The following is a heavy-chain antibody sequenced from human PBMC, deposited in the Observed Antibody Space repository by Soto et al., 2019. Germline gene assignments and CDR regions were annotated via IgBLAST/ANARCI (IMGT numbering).Heavy chain of an antibody. V-gene: IGHV1-18*04. CDR1: GYTFTSYG. Sequence: ASVKVSCKASGYTFTSYGISWVRQAPGQGLEWMGWISAYNGNTNYAQKPQGRVTMTTDTSTSTAYMELRSLRSGDTAVYYCARAYYDFWSGYYSFDYWGQGTLVTVSS. J-gene: IGHJ4*02. D-gene: IGHD3-3*01. CDR2: ISAYNGNT. CDR3: ARAYYDFWSGYYSFDY.